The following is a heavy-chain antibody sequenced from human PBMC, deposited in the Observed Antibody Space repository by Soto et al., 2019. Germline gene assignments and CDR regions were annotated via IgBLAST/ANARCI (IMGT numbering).Heavy chain of an antibody. CDR3: ARGLVIRPYYYHGMDV. D-gene: IGHD3-9*01. V-gene: IGHV4-30-4*01. J-gene: IGHJ6*02. CDR2: ISSIGST. Sequence: QVQLQESGPGLVKPSQTLSLTCTVSGGSISSGDYFWSWIRQSPGKGLEWIGYISSIGSTYYNPSLNSRVSVSRDTSKNQFSLKLSSVTTTDTAVYYCARGLVIRPYYYHGMDVWGQGTTVTVSS. CDR1: GGSISSGDYF.